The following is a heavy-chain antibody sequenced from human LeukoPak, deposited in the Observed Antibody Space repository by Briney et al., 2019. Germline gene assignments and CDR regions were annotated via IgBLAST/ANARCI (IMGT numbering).Heavy chain of an antibody. CDR1: GFSFSSYS. CDR2: IYSGGST. Sequence: GGSLRLSCAASGFSFSSYSMNWVRQAPGKGLEWVSVIYSGGSTYYADSVKGRFTISRDNSKNTLYLQMNSLRAEDTAVYYCARESWYADYWGQGTLVTVSS. V-gene: IGHV3-53*01. J-gene: IGHJ4*02. D-gene: IGHD6-13*01. CDR3: ARESWYADY.